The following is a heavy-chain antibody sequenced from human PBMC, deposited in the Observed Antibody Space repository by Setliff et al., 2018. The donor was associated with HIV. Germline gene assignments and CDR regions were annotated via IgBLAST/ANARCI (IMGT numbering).Heavy chain of an antibody. CDR2: IKSKTDGGAT. CDR1: GFTFKNAW. V-gene: IGHV3-15*01. Sequence: GESLKISCAASGFTFKNAWMNWVRQAPGKGLEWIGRIKSKTDGGATDYAAPVKGRFTISRDDSKSTLYLQLTTLRTEDTGFYFCTREIRDGYPRSSNWGQGTLVTVSS. D-gene: IGHD3-10*01. CDR3: TREIRDGYPRSSN. J-gene: IGHJ4*02.